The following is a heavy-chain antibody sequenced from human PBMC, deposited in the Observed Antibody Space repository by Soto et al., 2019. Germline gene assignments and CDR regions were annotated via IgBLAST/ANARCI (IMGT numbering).Heavy chain of an antibody. J-gene: IGHJ3*02. CDR2: ISYDGSNK. V-gene: IGHV3-30-3*01. D-gene: IGHD3-22*01. Sequence: PGGSLRLSCAASGFTFSSYAMHWVRQAPGKGLGWVAVISYDGSNKYYADSVKGRFTISRDNSKNTLYLQMNSLRAEDTAVYYCAASEDYYDSSGPPIWGQGTMVTVSS. CDR3: AASEDYYDSSGPPI. CDR1: GFTFSSYA.